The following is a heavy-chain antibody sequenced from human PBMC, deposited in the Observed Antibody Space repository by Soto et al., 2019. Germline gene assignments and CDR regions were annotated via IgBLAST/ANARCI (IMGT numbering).Heavy chain of an antibody. V-gene: IGHV5-51*01. CDR3: ARHSSTPNLGYYGMDV. J-gene: IGHJ6*02. Sequence: RGQSVTLSCDGSGYRVTRYLIGWVRPLPGKGLEWMGIIYPGDSDTRYSPSFQGQVTISADKSISTAYLQWSSLKASDTAMYYCARHSSTPNLGYYGMDVWGQGTTVTVSS. CDR2: IYPGDSDT. D-gene: IGHD7-27*01. CDR1: GYRVTRYL.